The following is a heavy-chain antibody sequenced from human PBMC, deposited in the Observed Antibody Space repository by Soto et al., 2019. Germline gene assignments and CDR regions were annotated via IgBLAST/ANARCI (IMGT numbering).Heavy chain of an antibody. V-gene: IGHV3-23*01. D-gene: IGHD2-8*01. CDR2: ISGSGDGT. CDR1: GFSVSDYA. J-gene: IGHJ6*02. CDR3: TKSRRSVLMVYGFAGMDV. Sequence: PGGSLRLSCAASGFSVSDYAMSWVRQAPGKGLEWVSSISGSGDGTYYGDSVKGRFTLSRDTSQKTLYLQMNNLRGEDTAVYFCTKSRRSVLMVYGFAGMDVWGRGTTVTVSS.